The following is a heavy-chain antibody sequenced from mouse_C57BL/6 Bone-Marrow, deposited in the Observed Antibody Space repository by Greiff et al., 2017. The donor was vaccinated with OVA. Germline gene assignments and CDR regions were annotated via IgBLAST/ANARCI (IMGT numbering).Heavy chain of an antibody. J-gene: IGHJ2*01. CDR1: GYTFTSYW. CDR2: IYPSDSYT. D-gene: IGHD1-1*01. Sequence: QVQLQQPGAELVRPGTSVKLSCKASGYTFTSYWMHWVKQRPGQGLEWIGVIYPSDSYTNYHQKFKGKATLTVDTSSSTAYMQLSSLTSEDSAVYYCARDYYGSSYYFDYWGQGTTLTVSS. CDR3: ARDYYGSSYYFDY. V-gene: IGHV1-59*01.